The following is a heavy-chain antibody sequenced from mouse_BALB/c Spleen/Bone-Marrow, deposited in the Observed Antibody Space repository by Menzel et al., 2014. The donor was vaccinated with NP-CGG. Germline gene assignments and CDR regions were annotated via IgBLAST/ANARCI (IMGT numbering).Heavy chain of an antibody. D-gene: IGHD3-3*01. CDR2: IHPNSGNT. J-gene: IGHJ2*01. CDR3: ARSRFDY. CDR1: GYTFTSSW. Sequence: QVQLQQSGSVLVRPGASVKLSCKASGYTFTSSWMHWAKQRPGQGLEWIGEIHPNSGNTNYNEKFKGKATLTVDTSSSTAYVDLSSLTSEDSAVYYCARSRFDYWGQGTTLTVSS. V-gene: IGHV1S130*01.